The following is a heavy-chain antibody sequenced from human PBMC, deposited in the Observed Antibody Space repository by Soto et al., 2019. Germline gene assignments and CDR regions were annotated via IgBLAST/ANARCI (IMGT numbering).Heavy chain of an antibody. CDR3: ARTGSGYDFWSGPTPYYMDV. CDR1: GGSISSYY. CDR2: IYYSGST. J-gene: IGHJ6*03. V-gene: IGHV4-59*08. D-gene: IGHD3-3*01. Sequence: ASETLSLTCTVSGGSISSYYWGWIRQPPGKGLDWIGYIYYSGSTNYNPSLKSRVTISVDTSKNQFSLKLSSVTAADTAVYYCARTGSGYDFWSGPTPYYMDVWGKGTTVTVSS.